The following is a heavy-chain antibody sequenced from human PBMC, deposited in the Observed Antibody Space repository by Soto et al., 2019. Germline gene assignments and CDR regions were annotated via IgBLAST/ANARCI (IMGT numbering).Heavy chain of an antibody. D-gene: IGHD2-8*02. CDR3: ARDKITGLFDY. J-gene: IGHJ4*02. CDR1: GGSFSGYY. Sequence: QVQLQQWGAGLLKPSETLSLTCAVYGGSFSGYYWTWIRQPPGTGLEWIGEINHSGSTNYNPSLKSRVTISVDTYKNQLSLKLTSVTAADTAVYYCARDKITGLFDYWGQGTLVTVSS. V-gene: IGHV4-34*01. CDR2: INHSGST.